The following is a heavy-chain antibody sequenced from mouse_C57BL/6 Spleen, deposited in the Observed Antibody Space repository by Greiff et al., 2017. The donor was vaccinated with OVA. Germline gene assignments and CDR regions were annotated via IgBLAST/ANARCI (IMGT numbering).Heavy chain of an antibody. CDR1: GYTFTDYN. Sequence: VQLQQSGPELVKPGASVKIPCKASGYTFTDYNMDWVKQSHGKSLEWIGDINPNNGGTIYNQKFKGKATLTVDKSSSTAYMELRSLTSEDTAVYYCARTIHDYGWYFDVWGTGTTVTVSS. D-gene: IGHD2-4*01. CDR3: ARTIHDYGWYFDV. V-gene: IGHV1-18*01. CDR2: INPNNGGT. J-gene: IGHJ1*03.